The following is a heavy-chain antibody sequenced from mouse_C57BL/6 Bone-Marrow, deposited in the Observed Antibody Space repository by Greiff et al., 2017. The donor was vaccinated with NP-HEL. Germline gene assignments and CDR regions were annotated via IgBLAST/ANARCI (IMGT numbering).Heavy chain of an antibody. CDR2: ISSGGSYT. J-gene: IGHJ1*03. Sequence: EVQVVESGGDLVKPGGSLKLSCAASGFTFSSYGMSWVRQTPDKRLEWVATISSGGSYTYYPDSVKGRCTISRDNAKNTLYLQMSSLKSEDTAMYYWARTDYYCGSPYWYFDVWGTGTTVTVSS. CDR3: ARTDYYCGSPYWYFDV. V-gene: IGHV5-6*01. D-gene: IGHD1-1*01. CDR1: GFTFSSYG.